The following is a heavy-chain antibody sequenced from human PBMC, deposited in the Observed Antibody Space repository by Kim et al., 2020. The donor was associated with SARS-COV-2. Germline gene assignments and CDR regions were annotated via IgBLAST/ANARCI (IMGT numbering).Heavy chain of an antibody. J-gene: IGHJ4*02. CDR1: GFTFSSYA. V-gene: IGHV3-30*04. CDR2: ISYDGSNK. CDR3: ARESRNDYGDYAFDY. D-gene: IGHD4-17*01. Sequence: GGSLRLSCAASGFTFSSYAMHWVRQAPGKGLEWVAVISYDGSNKYYVDSVKGRFTISRDNSKNTLYLQMNSLRAEDTAVYYCARESRNDYGDYAFDYWGQGTLVTVSS.